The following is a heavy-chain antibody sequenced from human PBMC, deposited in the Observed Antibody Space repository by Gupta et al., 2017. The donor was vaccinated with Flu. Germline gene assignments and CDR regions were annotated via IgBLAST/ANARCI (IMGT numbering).Heavy chain of an antibody. V-gene: IGHV5-51*01. CDR2: IYPGDSDT. D-gene: IGHD5-18*01. CDR3: ARRGGAHSYGYDY. J-gene: IGHJ4*02. Sequence: FTSYWIGWVRQMPGKGLEWMGIIYPGDSDTRYSPSFQGQVTIPADKSISTAYLQWSSLKASDTATYYCARRGGAHSYGYDYWGQGTLVTVSS. CDR1: FTSYW.